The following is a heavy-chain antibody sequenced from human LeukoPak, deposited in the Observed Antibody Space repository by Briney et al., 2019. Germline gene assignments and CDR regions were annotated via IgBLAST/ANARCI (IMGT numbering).Heavy chain of an antibody. CDR1: GFTFSSYS. CDR3: ARIVGTGAFDP. Sequence: SGGSLRLSCAASGFTFSSYSMNWVRQAPGKGLEWVSSIGSSSSYIYYADSVKGRFTISRDNAKNSLYLQMNSLRAEDTAVYYCARIVGTGAFDPWGQGTLVTVSS. V-gene: IGHV3-21*01. CDR2: IGSSSSYI. D-gene: IGHD1-1*01. J-gene: IGHJ5*02.